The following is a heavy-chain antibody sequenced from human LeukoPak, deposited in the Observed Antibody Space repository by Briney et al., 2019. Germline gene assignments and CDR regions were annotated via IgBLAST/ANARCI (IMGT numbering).Heavy chain of an antibody. Sequence: PGGSLRLSCAASGFTFSSYSMNWVRQAPGKGLEWVSSISSSSSYIYYADSVKGRFTISRDSAKNSLYLQMNSLRAEDTAVYYCARGGILGYCSSTSCYHSADYWGQGTLVTVSS. D-gene: IGHD2-2*01. CDR3: ARGGILGYCSSTSCYHSADY. CDR2: ISSSSSYI. J-gene: IGHJ4*02. CDR1: GFTFSSYS. V-gene: IGHV3-21*01.